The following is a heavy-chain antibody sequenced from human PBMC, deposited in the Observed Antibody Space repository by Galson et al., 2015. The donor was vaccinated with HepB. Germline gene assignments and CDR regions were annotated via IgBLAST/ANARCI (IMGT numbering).Heavy chain of an antibody. J-gene: IGHJ4*02. CDR3: ARDQDPHRWSGSYDY. Sequence: SVKVSCKASGYTFTSYGISWVRQAPGQGLEWMGWISAYNGNTNYAQKLQGRVTMTTDTSTSTAYMELRSLRSDDTAVYYCARDQDPHRWSGSYDYWGQGTLVTVSS. D-gene: IGHD1-26*01. CDR1: GYTFTSYG. CDR2: ISAYNGNT. V-gene: IGHV1-18*01.